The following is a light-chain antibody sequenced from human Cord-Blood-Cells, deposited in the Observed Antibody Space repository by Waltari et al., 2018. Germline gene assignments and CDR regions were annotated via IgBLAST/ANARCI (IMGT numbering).Light chain of an antibody. CDR1: QSISSY. J-gene: IGKJ2*02. Sequence: DIQMTQSPSSLSASVGERVTTTCRASQSISSYLNWYQQKPGKAPKLLIYAASSLQSGVPSRFSGSGSGTDFTLTISSLQPEDFATYYCQQSYSTPCTFGQGTKLEIK. V-gene: IGKV1-39*01. CDR2: AAS. CDR3: QQSYSTPCT.